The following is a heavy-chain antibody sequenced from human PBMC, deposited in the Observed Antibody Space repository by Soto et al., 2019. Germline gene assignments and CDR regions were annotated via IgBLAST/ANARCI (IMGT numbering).Heavy chain of an antibody. D-gene: IGHD3-22*01. CDR2: FCYTGST. J-gene: IGHJ4*02. V-gene: IGHV4-59*01. CDR3: AKSNYDSSGYYILDH. CDR1: GCCIIGRG. Sequence: PSWSXALSCTLCGCCIIGRGCIVFRHSPGKGLEWIGYFCYTGSTNYNPSLKSRVNISVDRSKTQCSLKLTSVTAADTAVYHCAKSNYDSSGYYILDHWGQATL.